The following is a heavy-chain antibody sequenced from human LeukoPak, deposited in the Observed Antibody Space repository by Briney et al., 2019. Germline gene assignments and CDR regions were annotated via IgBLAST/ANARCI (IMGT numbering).Heavy chain of an antibody. V-gene: IGHV3-30-3*01. CDR1: GFTFSSYA. J-gene: IGHJ4*02. CDR3: ARDLVGGWDDSSGYYYGYFDY. Sequence: GGSLRPSCAASGFTFSSYAMSWVRQAPGKGLEWVAVISYDGNNKYYADSVKGRFTISRDNSKNTLYLQMNSLRAEDTAVYYCARDLVGGWDDSSGYYYGYFDYWGQGTLVTVSS. CDR2: ISYDGNNK. D-gene: IGHD3-22*01.